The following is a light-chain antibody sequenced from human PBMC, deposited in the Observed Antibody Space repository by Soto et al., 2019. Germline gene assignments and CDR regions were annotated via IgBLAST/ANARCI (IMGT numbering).Light chain of an antibody. Sequence: QAVVTQEPSLTVSPGGTVTLTCGSSTGAVTSGHYPYWFQQKPGQAPRTLIYDTRNRHSWTPARFSGSLLGGKAALTLSGAQPEDEAEYYCLLSYSPAWVFGGGTKLTVL. V-gene: IGLV7-46*01. J-gene: IGLJ3*02. CDR1: TGAVTSGHY. CDR2: DTR. CDR3: LLSYSPAWV.